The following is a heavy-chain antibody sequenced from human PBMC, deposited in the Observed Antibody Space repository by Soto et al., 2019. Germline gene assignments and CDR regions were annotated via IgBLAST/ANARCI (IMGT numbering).Heavy chain of an antibody. V-gene: IGHV1-69*02. Sequence: SVKVSCKASGGTFSSYTISWVRQAPGQGLEWMGRIIPILGIANYAQKFQGRVTITADKSTSTAYMELSSLRSEDTAVYYCARALPSSDAEYFQHWGQGTLVTVSS. CDR1: GGTFSSYT. CDR2: IIPILGIA. J-gene: IGHJ1*01. CDR3: ARALPSSDAEYFQH.